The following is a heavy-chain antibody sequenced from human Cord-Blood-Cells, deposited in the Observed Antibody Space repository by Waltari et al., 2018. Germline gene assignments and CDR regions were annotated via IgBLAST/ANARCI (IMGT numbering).Heavy chain of an antibody. J-gene: IGHJ4*02. CDR1: GSTLTELS. D-gene: IGHD3-10*01. V-gene: IGHV1-24*01. CDR2: FDPEDGET. CDR3: ATVKMVRGVTPIIAGDY. Sequence: QVQLVQSGAEVKKPGASVKVSCKVSGSTLTELSMHRVRQAPGKGLEWMGGFDPEDGETIYAQKFQGRVTMTEDTSTDTAYMELSSLRSEDTAVYYCATVKMVRGVTPIIAGDYWGQGTLVTVSS.